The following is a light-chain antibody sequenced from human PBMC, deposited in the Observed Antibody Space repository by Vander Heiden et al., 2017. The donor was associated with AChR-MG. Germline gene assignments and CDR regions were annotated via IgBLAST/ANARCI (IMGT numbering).Light chain of an antibody. CDR1: SSDVGGYNS. Sequence: QSALPQPASVSESPGQSITISCTGASSDVGGYNSVSWYQQHPGKAPKLMIYDVSNRPSGISNRFSGSKSGNTASLTISGLRADDEADYYCASYTSSSTVVFGGGTKLTVL. CDR2: DVS. V-gene: IGLV2-14*03. J-gene: IGLJ2*01. CDR3: ASYTSSSTVV.